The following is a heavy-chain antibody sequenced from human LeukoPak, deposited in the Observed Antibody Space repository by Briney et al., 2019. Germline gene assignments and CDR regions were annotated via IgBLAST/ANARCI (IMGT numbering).Heavy chain of an antibody. V-gene: IGHV4-38-2*02. CDR1: GYSISSGYY. J-gene: IGHJ4*02. CDR2: IYHSGST. D-gene: IGHD6-13*01. Sequence: SETLSLTCTVSGYSISSGYYWGWIRQPPGKGLEWIGSIYHSGSTYYNPSLKSRVTISVDTSENQFSLKLSSVTAADTAVYYCAGDIAAAGTSDYWGQGTLVTVSS. CDR3: AGDIAAAGTSDY.